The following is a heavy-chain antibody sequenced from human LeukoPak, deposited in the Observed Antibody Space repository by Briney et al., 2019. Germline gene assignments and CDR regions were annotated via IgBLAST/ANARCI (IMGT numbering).Heavy chain of an antibody. Sequence: GGSLRLSCAASGFTFSSYWMHWVRQAPGKGLVWVSRINSDGSSTSYADSVKGRFTISRDNAKNTLYLQMNSLRAEDTAVYYCAKYRPMWELLLWGQGTLVTVSS. D-gene: IGHD1-26*01. CDR2: INSDGSST. CDR3: AKYRPMWELLL. CDR1: GFTFSSYW. V-gene: IGHV3-74*01. J-gene: IGHJ4*02.